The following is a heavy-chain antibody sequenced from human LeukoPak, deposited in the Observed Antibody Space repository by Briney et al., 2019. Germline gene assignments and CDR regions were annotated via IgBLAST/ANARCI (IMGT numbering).Heavy chain of an antibody. CDR1: GFTFSSYG. CDR2: IRYDGSNK. V-gene: IGHV3-30*02. CDR3: AKDVARVDSSSWGG. Sequence: PGGSLRLSCAASGFTFSSYGIHWVRQAPGKGLEGVAFIRYDGSNKYYADSVKGRFTISRDNSKNTLYLQMNSLRAEDTAVYYCAKDVARVDSSSWGGWGQGTLVTVSS. J-gene: IGHJ4*02. D-gene: IGHD6-13*01.